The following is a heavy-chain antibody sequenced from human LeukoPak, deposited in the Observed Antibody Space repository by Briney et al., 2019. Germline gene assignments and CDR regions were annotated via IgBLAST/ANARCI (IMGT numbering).Heavy chain of an antibody. V-gene: IGHV3-30*01. CDR3: ARALSSSGYF. Sequence: PGGSLRLSCAASGFTFSSYAMHWVRQAPGKGLEWVAVISYDGSNKYYADSVKGRFTISRDNSKNTLYLQINSLRAEDTAVYYCARALSSSGYFWGQGTLVTVSS. CDR2: ISYDGSNK. D-gene: IGHD3-22*01. J-gene: IGHJ4*02. CDR1: GFTFSSYA.